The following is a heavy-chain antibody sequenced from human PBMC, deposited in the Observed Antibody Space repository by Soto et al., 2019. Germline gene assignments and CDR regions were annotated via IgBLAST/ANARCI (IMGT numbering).Heavy chain of an antibody. CDR1: GFTVSSKY. CDR3: ARDDVLCDGGRCYGLPLDV. V-gene: IGHV3-66*01. J-gene: IGHJ6*04. Sequence: EVHLVESGGGLVQPGGSLRLSCAASGFTVSSKYMSWVRQAPGKGLEWVSLIQSGGPTYYADSVKGRFTISRDTSENTLHLRMDSLRAENTAVYYCARDDVLCDGGRCYGLPLDVWGKGTTVTVSS. CDR2: IQSGGPT. D-gene: IGHD2-15*01.